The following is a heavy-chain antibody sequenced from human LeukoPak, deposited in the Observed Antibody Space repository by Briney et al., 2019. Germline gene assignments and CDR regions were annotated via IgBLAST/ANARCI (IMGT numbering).Heavy chain of an antibody. J-gene: IGHJ6*03. CDR3: ASDLPRSSSSYYYYYMDV. Sequence: ASVKVSCKASGYTFTGYYMHWVRQAPGQGLEWMGWINPNSGGTNSAQKFQGRVTMTRDTSISTAYMELSRLRSDDTAVYYCASDLPRSSSSYYYYYMDVWGKGTTVTVSS. V-gene: IGHV1-2*02. D-gene: IGHD6-6*01. CDR1: GYTFTGYY. CDR2: INPNSGGT.